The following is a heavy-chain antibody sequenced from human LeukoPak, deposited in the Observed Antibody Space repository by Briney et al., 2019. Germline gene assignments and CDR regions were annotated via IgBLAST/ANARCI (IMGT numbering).Heavy chain of an antibody. V-gene: IGHV3-23*01. J-gene: IGHJ4*02. D-gene: IGHD6-6*01. Sequence: GGSLRLSCAASGFTFSNYAMSWVRQAQGKGLEWVSAISGSGAYTYYADSVKGRFTISRDNSKNTLFLQVNSLRAEDTAVYYCAKGSAAARPCYFDYWGQGTLVTVSS. CDR2: ISGSGAYT. CDR3: AKGSAAARPCYFDY. CDR1: GFTFSNYA.